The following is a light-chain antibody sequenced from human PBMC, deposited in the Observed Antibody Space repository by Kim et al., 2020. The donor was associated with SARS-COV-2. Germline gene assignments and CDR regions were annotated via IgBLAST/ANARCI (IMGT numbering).Light chain of an antibody. J-gene: IGKJ1*01. CDR1: ESVSGK. V-gene: IGKV3-15*01. CDR2: GVS. CDR3: HQYANWPRT. Sequence: EIAMTQSPATLSVSPGERVTLSCRTSESVSGKLAWFQQRPGQAPRLLVYGVSTRAAGVPVRFSGSGSGTEFSLTISSLQSEDFAVYYCHQYANWPRTFGQGTKLEI.